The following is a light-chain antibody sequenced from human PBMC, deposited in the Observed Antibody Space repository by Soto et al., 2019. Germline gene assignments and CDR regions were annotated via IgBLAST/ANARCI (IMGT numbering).Light chain of an antibody. CDR2: DVS. V-gene: IGLV2-14*01. CDR3: NSYTSSHTLV. J-gene: IGLJ2*01. Sequence: QSVLTQPASVSGSPGQSITISCTGTSSDVGGYNYVSWYQQHPGKAPSLIIYDVSNRPSGVSNRFSGSNSGNTASLTISGLQAEDEAHYYCNSYTSSHTLVFGGGTKLTVL. CDR1: SSDVGGYNY.